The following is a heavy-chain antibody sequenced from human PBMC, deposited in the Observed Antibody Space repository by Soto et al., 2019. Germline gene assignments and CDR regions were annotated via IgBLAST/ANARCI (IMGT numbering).Heavy chain of an antibody. Sequence: QVQLQESGPGLVKPSQTLSLTCTVSGGSISSGDYYWSWIRQPPGKGLEWIGYIYYSGSTYYNPSLKSRVTLSVDTSKNQCSLKLSSVTAADTAVYFCARDNNNYDSSGYRIGWLDPWGQGTLVTVSS. V-gene: IGHV4-30-4*01. CDR1: GGSISSGDYY. CDR3: ARDNNNYDSSGYRIGWLDP. J-gene: IGHJ5*02. CDR2: IYYSGST. D-gene: IGHD3-22*01.